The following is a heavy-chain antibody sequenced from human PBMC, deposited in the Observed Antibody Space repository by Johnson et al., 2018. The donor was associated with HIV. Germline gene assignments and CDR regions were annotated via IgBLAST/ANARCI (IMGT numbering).Heavy chain of an antibody. CDR3: ARACRDGYTCEVFDI. V-gene: IGHV3-66*01. Sequence: VQLVESGGGLVQPGGSLRLSCAASGFTVSSNYISWVRQAPGKGLEWVSVLFSGGTTYYADSVKGRFTISRDNSKNTLFLQMNSLIAEDTAVYYCARACRDGYTCEVFDIWGQGTMVTVSS. CDR2: LFSGGTT. CDR1: GFTVSSNY. J-gene: IGHJ3*02. D-gene: IGHD5-24*01.